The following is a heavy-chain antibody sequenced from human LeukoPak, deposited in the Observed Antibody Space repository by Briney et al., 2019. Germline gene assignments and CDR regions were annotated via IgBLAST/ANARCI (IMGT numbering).Heavy chain of an antibody. V-gene: IGHV1-46*01. CDR3: ARGPSITMIRGGQWYYYMDV. J-gene: IGHJ6*03. D-gene: IGHD3-10*01. Sequence: ASVKVSCKASGYTFTRYYMYWVRQAPGQGLEWMGIINPGGGSTNYAQKFQGRVTMTRDTSTNTVYMELSSLRSEDTAVYYCARGPSITMIRGGQWYYYMDVWGQGTLVTVSS. CDR1: GYTFTRYY. CDR2: INPGGGST.